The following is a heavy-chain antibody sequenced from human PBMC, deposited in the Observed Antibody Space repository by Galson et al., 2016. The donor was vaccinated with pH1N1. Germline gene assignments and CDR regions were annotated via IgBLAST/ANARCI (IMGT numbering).Heavy chain of an antibody. CDR2: IYPSDSDT. CDR1: GYSFTNYW. CDR3: ARGSGSPDSYDDYGMDV. Sequence: QSGAEVKKPGKSLKISCKGSGYSFTNYWIGWVRQMPGKGLEWMGIIYPSDSDTRYSPSFQGQVTISADKSISTAYLQWSSLKASDTAIYYCARGSGSPDSYDDYGMDVWGQGTTVTVSS. D-gene: IGHD3-10*01. V-gene: IGHV5-51*01. J-gene: IGHJ6*02.